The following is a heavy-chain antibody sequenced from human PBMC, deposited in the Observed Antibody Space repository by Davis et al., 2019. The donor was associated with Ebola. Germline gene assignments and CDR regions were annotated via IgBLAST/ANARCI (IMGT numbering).Heavy chain of an antibody. V-gene: IGHV3-30*18. Sequence: GGSLRLSCAASGFTFSDYYMSWIRQTPGKGLEWVAVISYDGSNKYYADSVKGRFTISRDNSKNTLYLQMNSLRAEDTAVYYCAKDWRGYSYGTPSSMDVWGQGTTVTVSS. CDR3: AKDWRGYSYGTPSSMDV. CDR1: GFTFSDYY. D-gene: IGHD5-18*01. CDR2: ISYDGSNK. J-gene: IGHJ6*02.